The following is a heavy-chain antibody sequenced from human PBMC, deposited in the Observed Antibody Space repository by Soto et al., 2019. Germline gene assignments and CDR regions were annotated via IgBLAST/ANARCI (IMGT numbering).Heavy chain of an antibody. CDR1: GFTFSNYA. CDR3: ARDVNYGDYFSYAFDM. V-gene: IGHV3-30-3*01. CDR2: ISYDGSNK. J-gene: IGHJ3*02. D-gene: IGHD4-17*01. Sequence: QVQLVESGGGVVQPGRSLRLSCAASGFTFSNYAMHWVRQAPGKGLEWVAVISYDGSNKYYADSVKGRFTISRDNSANTLYLQLNSLGAEDTAVYYCARDVNYGDYFSYAFDMWGQGTMVTVSS.